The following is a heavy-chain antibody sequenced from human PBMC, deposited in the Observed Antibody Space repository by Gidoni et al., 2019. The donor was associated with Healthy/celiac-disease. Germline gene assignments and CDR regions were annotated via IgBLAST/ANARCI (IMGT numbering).Heavy chain of an antibody. CDR2: IKQDESEK. CDR1: GFTFSSYW. J-gene: IGHJ6*02. Sequence: EVQLVESGGGLVQPGGSLRLSCAASGFTFSSYWMSWVRQAPGKGLEWVANIKQDESEKYYVDSVKGRFTSSRDNAKNSLYLQMNSLRAEDTAVYYCARVVGYCTGGVCWDYGMDVWGQGTTVTVSS. V-gene: IGHV3-7*01. CDR3: ARVVGYCTGGVCWDYGMDV. D-gene: IGHD2-8*02.